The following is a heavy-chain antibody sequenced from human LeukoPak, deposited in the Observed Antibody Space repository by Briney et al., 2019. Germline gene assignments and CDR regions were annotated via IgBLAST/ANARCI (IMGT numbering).Heavy chain of an antibody. V-gene: IGHV3-23*01. D-gene: IGHD3-22*01. Sequence: PGGSLRLSCAASGFTFSSYAMSWVRQAPGKGLEWVSAISGSGGSTYYADSVKGRFTISRDNSKNTLYLQMNSLRAEDTAVYYCAKARGHYDSSGYYFMNAFDIWGQGTMVTVSS. J-gene: IGHJ3*02. CDR3: AKARGHYDSSGYYFMNAFDI. CDR1: GFTFSSYA. CDR2: ISGSGGST.